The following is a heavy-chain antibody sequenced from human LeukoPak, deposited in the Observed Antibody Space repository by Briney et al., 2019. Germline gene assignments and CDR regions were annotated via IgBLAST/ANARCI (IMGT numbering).Heavy chain of an antibody. CDR1: GGSFSGYY. D-gene: IGHD2-2*02. Sequence: SETLSLTCAVYGGSFSGYYWSWIRQPPGKGLEWIGEINHGGSTNYNPSLKSRVTISVDTSKNQFSLKLSSVTAADTAVYYCARAGYCSSTSCYMSFDYWGQGTLVTVSS. J-gene: IGHJ4*02. CDR2: INHGGST. V-gene: IGHV4-34*01. CDR3: ARAGYCSSTSCYMSFDY.